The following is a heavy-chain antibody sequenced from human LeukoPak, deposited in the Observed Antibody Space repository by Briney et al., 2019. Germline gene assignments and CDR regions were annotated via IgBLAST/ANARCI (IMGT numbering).Heavy chain of an antibody. CDR2: INPNSGGT. D-gene: IGHD2-2*01. V-gene: IGHV1-2*02. J-gene: IGHJ4*02. CDR1: GYTFTGYY. Sequence: ASVKVSCKASGYTFTGYYMHWVRQAPGQGLEWMGWINPNSGGTNYAQKFQGRVTMTRDTSNSTAYMELSRLRSDDTAVYYCARDSPSSTSWHFDYWGQGTPVTVSS. CDR3: ARDSPSSTSWHFDY.